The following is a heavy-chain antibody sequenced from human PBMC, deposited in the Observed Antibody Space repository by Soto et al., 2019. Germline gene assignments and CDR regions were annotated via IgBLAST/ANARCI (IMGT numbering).Heavy chain of an antibody. CDR1: GFTFSGSA. CDR2: ISGSGGST. CDR3: AKRLPIPYYDSSGYYGPFDY. Sequence: QPVGSLRLSCAASGFTFSGSAMHWVRQASGKGLEWVSAISGSGGSTYYADSVKGRFTISRDNSKNTLYLQMNSLRAEDTAVYYCAKRLPIPYYDSSGYYGPFDYWGQGTLVTVSS. J-gene: IGHJ4*02. V-gene: IGHV3-23*01. D-gene: IGHD3-22*01.